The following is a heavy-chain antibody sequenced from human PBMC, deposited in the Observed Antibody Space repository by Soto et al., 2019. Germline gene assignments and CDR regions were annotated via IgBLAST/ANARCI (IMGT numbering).Heavy chain of an antibody. CDR2: IIPIFGTA. Sequence: ASVKVSCKASGGTFSSYAISWVRQAPGQGLEWMGGIIPIFGTANYAQKFQGRVTITADESTSTAYMELSSLRSEDTAVYYCARDPDSSGYSFDYWGQGTLVTVSS. J-gene: IGHJ4*02. D-gene: IGHD3-22*01. V-gene: IGHV1-69*13. CDR3: ARDPDSSGYSFDY. CDR1: GGTFSSYA.